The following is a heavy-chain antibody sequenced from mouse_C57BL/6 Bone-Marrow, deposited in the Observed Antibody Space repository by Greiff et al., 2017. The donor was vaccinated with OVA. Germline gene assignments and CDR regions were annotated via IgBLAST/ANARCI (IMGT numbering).Heavy chain of an antibody. CDR1: GYTFTNYW. CDR2: IYPGGGYT. J-gene: IGHJ2*01. CDR3: ATLYGSPFDD. V-gene: IGHV1-63*01. Sequence: VQLQQSGAELVRPGTSVKMSCKASGYTFTNYWIGWAKQRPGHGLEWIGDIYPGGGYTNYNEKFKGKATLTADKSSSTAYMQVSSLTSEDAAIYYCATLYGSPFDDWGQGTTLTVSS. D-gene: IGHD1-1*01.